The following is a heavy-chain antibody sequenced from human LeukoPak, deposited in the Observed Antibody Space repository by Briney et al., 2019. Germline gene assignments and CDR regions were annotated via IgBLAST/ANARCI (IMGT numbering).Heavy chain of an antibody. CDR2: ISASNGNT. J-gene: IGHJ4*02. CDR1: GYNLNSYG. D-gene: IGHD1-7*01. Sequence: GASVKVSCKASGYNLNSYGISWVRQAPGQGLQWLGWISASNGNTNYAQKFRDRVTMSTDTSTGTAYLDVRSLTSDDTAVYYCARDHSNWNYAPDFWGQGTLVIVSS. V-gene: IGHV1-18*01. CDR3: ARDHSNWNYAPDF.